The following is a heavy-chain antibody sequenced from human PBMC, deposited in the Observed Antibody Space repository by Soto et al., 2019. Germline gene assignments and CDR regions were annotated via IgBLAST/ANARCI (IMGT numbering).Heavy chain of an antibody. J-gene: IGHJ6*04. CDR2: IIPIFGTA. CDR1: GGTFSSYA. V-gene: IGHV1-69*01. D-gene: IGHD6-6*01. CDR3: ASSASWRADYYYGMDV. Sequence: QVPLVQSGAEVKKPGSSVKVSCKASGGTFSSYAISWVRQAPGQGLEWMGGIIPIFGTANYAQKFKGRVTITADESTSTAYQELSSLRSEDTAVYYCASSASWRADYYYGMDVWGKGTTVTVSS.